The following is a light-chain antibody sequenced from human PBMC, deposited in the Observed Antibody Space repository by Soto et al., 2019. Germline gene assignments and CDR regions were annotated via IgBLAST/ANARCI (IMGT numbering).Light chain of an antibody. CDR2: LDRSGSY. V-gene: IGLV4-60*02. CDR3: ETWYSNTHKV. Sequence: QAVVTQSSSASASLGSSVKLTCILSSGHNTYIIAWHQQQPGKAPRFLMTLDRSGSYNRGSGVPDRFSGSSSGADLYLTISNLQFEDEGEYYCETWYSNTHKVFGGGTKLTVL. CDR1: SGHNTYI. J-gene: IGLJ3*02.